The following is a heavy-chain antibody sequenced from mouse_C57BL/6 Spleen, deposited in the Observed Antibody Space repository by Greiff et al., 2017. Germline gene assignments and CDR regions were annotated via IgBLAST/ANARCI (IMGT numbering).Heavy chain of an antibody. CDR2: IYPGGGYT. CDR3: ARCYYGSSWYYFDY. V-gene: IGHV1-63*01. Sequence: VQLQQSGAELVRPGTSVKMSCKASGYTFTNYWIGWAKQRPGHGLEWIGDIYPGGGYTNYNEKFKGKATLTADKSSSTAYMQFSSLTSEDSAIYYCARCYYGSSWYYFDYWGQGTTLTVSS. CDR1: GYTFTNYW. D-gene: IGHD1-1*01. J-gene: IGHJ2*01.